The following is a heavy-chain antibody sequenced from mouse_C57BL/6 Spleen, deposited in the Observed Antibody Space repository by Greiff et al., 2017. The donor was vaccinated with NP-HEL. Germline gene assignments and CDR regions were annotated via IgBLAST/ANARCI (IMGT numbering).Heavy chain of an antibody. CDR2: IDPSDSDT. V-gene: IGHV1-52*01. D-gene: IGHD1-1*01. J-gene: IGHJ4*01. CDR1: GYTFTSYW. Sequence: QVQLQQSGAELVRPGSSVKLSCKASGYTFTSYWMHWVKQRPIQGLEWIGNIDPSDSDTHYNQKFKDKATLTVDKSSSTAYMQLSSLTSEDSAVYYCARLGTTVVAHYYAMDYWGQGTSVTVSS. CDR3: ARLGTTVVAHYYAMDY.